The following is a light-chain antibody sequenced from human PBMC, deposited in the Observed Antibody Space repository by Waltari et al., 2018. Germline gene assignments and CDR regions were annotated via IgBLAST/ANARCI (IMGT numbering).Light chain of an antibody. CDR1: SSDIGGYNR. V-gene: IGLV2-8*01. CDR3: SSYAGSNTVL. J-gene: IGLJ2*01. CDR2: EVS. Sequence: QAALTQPPSMSGSPGQSVTISCTGTSSDIGGYNRVSWYQQHPGKAPKLMIYEVSQRPSGVSVRFSGSKSGNTASLTISGLQAEDEADYYCSSYAGSNTVLFGGGTRLTVL.